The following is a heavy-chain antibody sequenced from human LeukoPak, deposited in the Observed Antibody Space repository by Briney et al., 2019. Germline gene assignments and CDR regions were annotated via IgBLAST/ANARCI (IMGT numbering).Heavy chain of an antibody. CDR3: ARRQSGIKNAFDI. J-gene: IGHJ3*02. D-gene: IGHD1-26*01. CDR2: IIPIFGTA. Sequence: SVKVSCKASGGTFTSYAISWVRQAPGQGLEWMGGIIPIFGTANYAQKFQGRVTITADESTSTAYMELSSLRSEDTAVYYCARRQSGIKNAFDIWGQGTMVTVSS. CDR1: GGTFTSYA. V-gene: IGHV1-69*13.